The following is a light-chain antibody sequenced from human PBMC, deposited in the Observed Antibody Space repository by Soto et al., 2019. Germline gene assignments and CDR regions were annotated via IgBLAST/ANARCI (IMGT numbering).Light chain of an antibody. Sequence: DIQLPQFPSTLSASIGDRVTITCRATQTIGSWLAWYQQMPGKAPKLLIYRASSLETGVPSRFSGSGSGTEFTLTISSRQPDDFARYDCQEYKSYSPYTGGQGTRLEIK. CDR2: RAS. V-gene: IGKV1-5*03. J-gene: IGKJ2*01. CDR1: QTIGSW. CDR3: QEYKSYSPYT.